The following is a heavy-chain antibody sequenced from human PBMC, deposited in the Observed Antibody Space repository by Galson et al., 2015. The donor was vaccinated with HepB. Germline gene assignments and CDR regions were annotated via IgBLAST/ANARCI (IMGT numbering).Heavy chain of an antibody. Sequence: SLRPSCAAAGFTFSDYHMGCSRQAPGTGLEWVASISSSSSYTNYANPVKGRFTISRDNAKNSLYLQMNSLRAEDTAVYYCARDFDCSGGSCYPDYWGQGTLVTVSS. D-gene: IGHD2-15*01. CDR3: ARDFDCSGGSCYPDY. V-gene: IGHV3-11*05. J-gene: IGHJ4*02. CDR1: GFTFSDYH. CDR2: ISSSSSYT.